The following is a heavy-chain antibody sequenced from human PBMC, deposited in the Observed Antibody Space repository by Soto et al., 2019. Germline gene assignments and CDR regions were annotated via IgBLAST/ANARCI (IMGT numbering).Heavy chain of an antibody. V-gene: IGHV1-69*08. D-gene: IGHD4-17*01. CDR3: ARDRRVYGDYEDDAFDI. CDR1: GGTFSSYT. Sequence: QVQLVQSGAEVKKPGSSVKVSCKASGGTFSSYTISWVRQAPGQGLEWMGRIIPILGIANYAQKIQGRVTITAGNSTSTAYMELSSLTSEDKAGYYCARDRRVYGDYEDDAFDIWGQGTMVTVSS. CDR2: IIPILGIA. J-gene: IGHJ3*02.